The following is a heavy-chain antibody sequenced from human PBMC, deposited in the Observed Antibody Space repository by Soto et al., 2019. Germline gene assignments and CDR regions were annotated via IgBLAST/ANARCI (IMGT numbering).Heavy chain of an antibody. CDR3: AREMEYASSGYYGLNAFDT. CDR1: GYTFTSYG. J-gene: IGHJ3*02. D-gene: IGHD3-22*01. Sequence: ASVKVSCKASGYTFTSYGISWVRQAPGQGLEWMGWISAYNGNTNYAQKLQGRVTMTTDTSTSTAYMELRSLGSDDTAVYYCAREMEYASSGYYGLNAFDTWGQGTMVTVSS. CDR2: ISAYNGNT. V-gene: IGHV1-18*01.